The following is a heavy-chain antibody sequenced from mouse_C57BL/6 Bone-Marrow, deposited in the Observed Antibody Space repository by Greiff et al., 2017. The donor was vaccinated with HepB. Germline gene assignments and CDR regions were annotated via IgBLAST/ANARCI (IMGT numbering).Heavy chain of an antibody. CDR2: ISSGGDYI. Sequence: EVMLVESGEGLVKPGGSLKLSCAASGFTFSSYAMSWVRQTPEKRLEWVAYISSGGDYIYYADTVKGRFTISRDNARNTLYLQMSSLKSEDTAMYYCTRGGYYGIAYWGQGTLVTVSA. J-gene: IGHJ3*01. CDR3: TRGGYYGIAY. D-gene: IGHD1-1*01. V-gene: IGHV5-9-1*02. CDR1: GFTFSSYA.